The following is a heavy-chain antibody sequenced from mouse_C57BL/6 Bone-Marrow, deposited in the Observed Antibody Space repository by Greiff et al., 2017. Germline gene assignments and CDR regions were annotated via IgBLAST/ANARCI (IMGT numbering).Heavy chain of an antibody. CDR3: ARYPFITTVVAPYYFDY. J-gene: IGHJ2*01. D-gene: IGHD1-1*01. Sequence: VQLQQSGAELARPGASVKLSCKASGYTFTSYGISWVKQRTGQGLEWIGEIYPRSGNTSYNEKFKGKATLTADTSSITAYMELRSLTSDDSAVYFWARYPFITTVVAPYYFDYWGQGTTLTVSS. CDR2: IYPRSGNT. CDR1: GYTFTSYG. V-gene: IGHV1-81*01.